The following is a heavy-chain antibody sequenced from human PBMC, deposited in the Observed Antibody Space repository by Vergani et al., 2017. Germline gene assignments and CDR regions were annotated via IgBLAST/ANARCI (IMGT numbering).Heavy chain of an antibody. Sequence: QITLKESGPTLVKPTQTLTLTCTFSGFSLNTRGVSVASIRQPPGKALDWLALIYWNDDQHYSPSLNNRVTITKDTSKNQVVLTMTNMDYVDTGTYYCVYRKTEGGTTGCFYPFYYYYYMDVWGKGTTVTVSS. CDR2: IYWNDDQ. D-gene: IGHD1-7*01. CDR1: GFSLNTRGVS. J-gene: IGHJ6*03. V-gene: IGHV2-5*04. CDR3: VYRKTEGGTTGCFYPFYYYYYMDV.